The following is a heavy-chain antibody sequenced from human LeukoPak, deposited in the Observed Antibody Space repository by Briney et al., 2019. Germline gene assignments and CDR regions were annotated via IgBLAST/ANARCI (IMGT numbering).Heavy chain of an antibody. Sequence: GGSLRLSCAASGFTFSSYSMNWVRQAPGKGLEWVSYISSSSSTIYYADSVKGRFTISRDNAKNSPYLQMNSLRDEDTAVYYCARDRASRLYYDISTGKIPHPFYFDYWGQGTLATVSS. CDR2: ISSSSSTI. D-gene: IGHD3-9*01. V-gene: IGHV3-48*02. CDR1: GFTFSSYS. J-gene: IGHJ4*02. CDR3: ARDRASRLYYDISTGKIPHPFYFDY.